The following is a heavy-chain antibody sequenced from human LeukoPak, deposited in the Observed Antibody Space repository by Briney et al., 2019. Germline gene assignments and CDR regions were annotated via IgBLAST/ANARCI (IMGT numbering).Heavy chain of an antibody. CDR2: ISGSGGST. CDR3: AKLDILAGYSLFDY. V-gene: IGHV3-23*01. Sequence: GGSLRLSCAASGFTFSSYAMSWDRQAPGKGLEWVSAISGSGGSTYYADSVKGRFTISRDNSKNTLYLQMNSLRAEDTAVYYCAKLDILAGYSLFDYWGQGTLVTVSS. D-gene: IGHD3-9*01. CDR1: GFTFSSYA. J-gene: IGHJ4*02.